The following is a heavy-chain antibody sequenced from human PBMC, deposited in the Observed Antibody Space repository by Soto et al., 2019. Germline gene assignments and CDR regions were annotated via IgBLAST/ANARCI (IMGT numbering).Heavy chain of an antibody. J-gene: IGHJ3*02. V-gene: IGHV3-23*01. CDR3: AKDFLPSTTNAFDI. Sequence: GGSLRLSCAASGFTFSSYVMSWVRQAPGKGLEWVSAISGSVGSTYYADSVKGRFAISRDNSKNTLYLQMNSLRAEDTAMYYCAKDFLPSTTNAFDIRGQGTEVTVSS. CDR2: ISGSVGST. CDR1: GFTFSSYV. D-gene: IGHD1-26*01.